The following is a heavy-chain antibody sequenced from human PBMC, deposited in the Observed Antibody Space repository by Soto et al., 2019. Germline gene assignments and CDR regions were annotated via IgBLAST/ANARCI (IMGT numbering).Heavy chain of an antibody. CDR2: IIPILGIA. V-gene: IGHV1-69*02. Sequence: SVKVSCKASGGTFSSYTISWVRQAPGQGLEWMGRIIPILGIAIYAQKFQGRVTMTEDTSTDTAYMELSSLRSEDTAVYYCATAHTAMPQFDHWGQGTLVTVSS. D-gene: IGHD5-18*01. CDR3: ATAHTAMPQFDH. CDR1: GGTFSSYT. J-gene: IGHJ4*02.